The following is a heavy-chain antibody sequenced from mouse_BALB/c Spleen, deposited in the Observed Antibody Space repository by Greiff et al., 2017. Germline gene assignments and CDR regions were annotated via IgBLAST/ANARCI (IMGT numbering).Heavy chain of an antibody. D-gene: IGHD1-2*01. Sequence: EVQLLESGAGLVRPGGSLKLSCEASGYAFSRYWMNWVRQAPGKGLEWIGEINPDSSTINYTQYLKDKVIISRDKAKNTLYLQMSKVRSEDTALSDGARVGYGYIYAMDYWGQGTSVTVSS. CDR1: GYAFSRYW. CDR3: ARVGYGYIYAMDY. V-gene: IGHV4-1*02. J-gene: IGHJ4*01. CDR2: INPDSSTI.